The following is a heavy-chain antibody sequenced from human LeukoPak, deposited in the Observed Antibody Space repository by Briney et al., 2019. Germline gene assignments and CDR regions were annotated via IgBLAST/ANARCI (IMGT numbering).Heavy chain of an antibody. Sequence: SQTLSLTCTVSGGSIRSGSYHWRWIRRPAGRGLAWIGRIYSCGSTNYNSSLKSRFTISVDTSKNQFSLKLSSVTAADTAVYYCARDPGYETRPYYFDYWGQGTLVTVSS. V-gene: IGHV4-61*02. CDR2: IYSCGST. CDR1: GGSIRSGSYH. CDR3: ARDPGYETRPYYFDY. J-gene: IGHJ4*02. D-gene: IGHD5-12*01.